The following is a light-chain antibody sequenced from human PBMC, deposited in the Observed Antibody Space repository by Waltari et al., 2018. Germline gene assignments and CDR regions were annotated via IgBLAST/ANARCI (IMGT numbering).Light chain of an antibody. CDR3: QQYGSSPPIT. Sequence: EIVLTQSPGTLSLSPGERATLPCRASQSVSSSYLAWYQQKPGQAPWPLIYGASSRATGIPDRFSGSGSGTDFTLTISRLEPEDFAVYYCQQYGSSPPITFGQGTRLEIK. J-gene: IGKJ5*01. CDR1: QSVSSSY. CDR2: GAS. V-gene: IGKV3-20*01.